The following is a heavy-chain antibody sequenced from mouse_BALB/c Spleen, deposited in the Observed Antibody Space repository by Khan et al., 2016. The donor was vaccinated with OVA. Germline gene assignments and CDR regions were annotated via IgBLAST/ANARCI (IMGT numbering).Heavy chain of an antibody. CDR1: GFNIKDTY. CDR3: ARITYYDVSY. D-gene: IGHD2-4*01. J-gene: IGHJ3*01. Sequence: EVELVESGAELVKPGASVKLSCTTSGFNIKDTYIHWVQQRPEQGLVWIGRIDPANGYTKFDPRFRGKATITTDTSSNTAYLQLSSLTSEDTAVYYCARITYYDVSYWGQGTLVTVSA. V-gene: IGHV14-3*02. CDR2: IDPANGYT.